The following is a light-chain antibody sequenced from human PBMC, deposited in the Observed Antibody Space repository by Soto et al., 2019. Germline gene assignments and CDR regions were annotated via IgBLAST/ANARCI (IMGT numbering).Light chain of an antibody. Sequence: DIQMTQSPSSLSASVGDRVTITCRASQSIRSYLNWYQQKPAKAPELLLYEATSLQSGVPSRFSGRGSGTDFTLAISSLQPEDFATYYCQQSYTTPFTCGPGTKVDIK. CDR2: EAT. CDR1: QSIRSY. J-gene: IGKJ3*01. V-gene: IGKV1-39*01. CDR3: QQSYTTPFT.